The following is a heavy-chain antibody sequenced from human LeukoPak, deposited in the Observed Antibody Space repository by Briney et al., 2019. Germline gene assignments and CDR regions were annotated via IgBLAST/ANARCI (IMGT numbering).Heavy chain of an antibody. CDR2: IKSKADGETT. CDR3: TTDHNYYYYYMDV. Sequence: GGSLRLSCAAAGFTFTNAWMAWVRQAPGKGLEWVGRIKSKADGETTDHAAPVKGRFTVSRDDSKNTLYLQMNSLKTEDTAVYYCTTDHNYYYYYMDVWGKGTTVTVSS. CDR1: GFTFTNAW. V-gene: IGHV3-15*01. J-gene: IGHJ6*03.